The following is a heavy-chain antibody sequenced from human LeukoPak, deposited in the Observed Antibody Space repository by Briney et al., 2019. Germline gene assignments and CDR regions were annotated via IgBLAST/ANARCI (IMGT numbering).Heavy chain of an antibody. CDR1: GGSISSYY. J-gene: IGHJ4*02. CDR2: IYTSGST. Sequence: SETLSLTCTVSGGSISSYYWSWIRQPAGKGLEWIGRIYTSGSTNYNPSLKSRVTMSVDTSKNQFSLKLSSVTAADTAVYYCARLPSYYDFWSGYYFDYWGQGTLVTVSS. D-gene: IGHD3-3*01. CDR3: ARLPSYYDFWSGYYFDY. V-gene: IGHV4-4*07.